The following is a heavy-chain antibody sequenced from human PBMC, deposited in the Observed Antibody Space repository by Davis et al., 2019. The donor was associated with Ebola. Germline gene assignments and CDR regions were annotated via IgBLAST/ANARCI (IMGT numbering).Heavy chain of an antibody. CDR1: GFTFSSYE. CDR2: ISSSGSTI. V-gene: IGHV3-48*03. D-gene: IGHD6-19*01. Sequence: LMIPCAASGFTFSSYEMNWVRQAPGKGLEWDSYISSSGSTIYYADPVKGRFTISRDNAKNSLYLQMNSLRAEDTAVYYCARDSHSSGWYGVNWFDPWGQGTLVTVSS. J-gene: IGHJ5*02. CDR3: ARDSHSSGWYGVNWFDP.